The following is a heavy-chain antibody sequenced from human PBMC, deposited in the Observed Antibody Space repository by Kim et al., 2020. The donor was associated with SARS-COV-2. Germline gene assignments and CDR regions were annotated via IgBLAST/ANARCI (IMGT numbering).Heavy chain of an antibody. CDR3: ARENGVAAWIFAY. Sequence: AQKFQGRVTITADESTSTAYMELSSLRSEDTAVYYCARENGVAAWIFAYWGQGTLVTVSS. D-gene: IGHD2-15*01. V-gene: IGHV1-69*01. J-gene: IGHJ4*02.